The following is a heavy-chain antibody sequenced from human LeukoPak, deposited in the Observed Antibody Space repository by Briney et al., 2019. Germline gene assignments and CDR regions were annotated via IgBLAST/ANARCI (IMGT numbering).Heavy chain of an antibody. CDR2: INHSGST. D-gene: IGHD3-22*01. CDR3: ARGELLRNWLDP. Sequence: SETLSLTCAVYGGSFSGYYWSWIRQPPGKGLEWIGEINHSGSTNYNPSLKSRVTISVDTSKNQFSLKLSSVTAADTAVYYCARGELLRNWLDPWGQGTLVTVSS. CDR1: GGSFSGYY. V-gene: IGHV4-34*01. J-gene: IGHJ5*02.